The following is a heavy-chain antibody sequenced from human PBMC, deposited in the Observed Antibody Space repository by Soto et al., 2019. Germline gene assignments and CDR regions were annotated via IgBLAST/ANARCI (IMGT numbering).Heavy chain of an antibody. V-gene: IGHV4-31*03. CDR2: IYYSGST. CDR3: ARTPYCSSTSCLYGMDV. Sequence: PSETLSLTCTVSGGSISSGGYYWSWIRQHPXKGLEWIGYIYYSGSTYYNPSLKSRVTISVDTSKNQFSLKLSSVTAADTAVYYCARTPYCSSTSCLYGMDVWGQGTTVTVSS. CDR1: GGSISSGGYY. J-gene: IGHJ6*02. D-gene: IGHD2-2*01.